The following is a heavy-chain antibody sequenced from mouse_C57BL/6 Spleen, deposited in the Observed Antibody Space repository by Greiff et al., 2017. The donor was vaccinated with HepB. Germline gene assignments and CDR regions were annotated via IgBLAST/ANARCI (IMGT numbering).Heavy chain of an antibody. V-gene: IGHV7-3*01. CDR3: ASLLGSSYYYAMDY. J-gene: IGHJ4*01. D-gene: IGHD1-1*01. CDR2: IRNKANGYTT. Sequence: EVQRVESGGGLVQPGGSLSLSCAASGFTFTDYYMSWVRQPPGKALEWLGFIRNKANGYTTEYSASVKGRFTISRDKSKSILYLQMNALRAEDSATYYCASLLGSSYYYAMDYWGQGTSVTVSS. CDR1: GFTFTDYY.